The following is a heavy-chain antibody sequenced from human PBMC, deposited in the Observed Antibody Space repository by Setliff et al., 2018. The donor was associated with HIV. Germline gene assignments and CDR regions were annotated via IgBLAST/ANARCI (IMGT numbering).Heavy chain of an antibody. D-gene: IGHD3-3*01. V-gene: IGHV3-74*01. J-gene: IGHJ4*02. Sequence: PGGSLRLSCAASGFTFSDYYMSWIRQAPGKGLVWVSRIDSDGSDTDYADSVRGRFTISRDNAKNTLYLQMTSLRAEDTAVYYCARGPQYNFWGGYLGLWGRGTLVTVSS. CDR2: IDSDGSDT. CDR1: GFTFSDYY. CDR3: ARGPQYNFWGGYLGL.